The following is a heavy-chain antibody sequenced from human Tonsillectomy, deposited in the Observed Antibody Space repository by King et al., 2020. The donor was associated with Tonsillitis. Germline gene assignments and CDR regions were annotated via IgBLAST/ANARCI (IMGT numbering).Heavy chain of an antibody. Sequence: VQLVESGAEVKKPGASVKVSCKASGYTFTDYYIHWVRQAPGQGLEWMGWINPYSGTTNSAQKVQGIFTMTRDTSINTVCMELSRLRSDDTAMYYCAREQSIREPHDAFDIWGQGTMVTVSS. J-gene: IGHJ3*02. CDR3: AREQSIREPHDAFDI. D-gene: IGHD3-9*01. V-gene: IGHV1-2*02. CDR2: INPYSGTT. CDR1: GYTFTDYY.